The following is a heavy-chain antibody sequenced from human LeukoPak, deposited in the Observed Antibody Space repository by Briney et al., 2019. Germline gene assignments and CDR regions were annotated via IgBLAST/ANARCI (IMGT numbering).Heavy chain of an antibody. CDR2: TGTSGTTI. CDR1: GFTFTDYY. CDR3: ARQWGANGYGYFDY. J-gene: IGHJ4*02. D-gene: IGHD5-12*01. Sequence: GGSLRLSCAASGFTFTDYYMSWIRQAPGRGLEWVSYTGTSGTTIYYADSVRGRFTISRDNAKNSLYLQMNSLRAEDTAVYYCARQWGANGYGYFDYWGQGTLVTVSS. V-gene: IGHV3-11*01.